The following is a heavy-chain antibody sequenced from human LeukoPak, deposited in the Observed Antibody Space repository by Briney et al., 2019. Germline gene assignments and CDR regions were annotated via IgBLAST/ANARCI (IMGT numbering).Heavy chain of an antibody. CDR1: GFTFSSYA. D-gene: IGHD3-22*01. J-gene: IGHJ4*02. V-gene: IGHV3-23*01. CDR3: ASPDYYDSSGLDY. CDR2: ISGSGGST. Sequence: GGSLRLSCAASGFTFSSYAMSWVRQAPGKGLEWVSAISGSGGSTYYADSVKGRFTISRDDAKNSLYLQMNSLRAEDTAVYYCASPDYYDSSGLDYWGQGTLVTVSS.